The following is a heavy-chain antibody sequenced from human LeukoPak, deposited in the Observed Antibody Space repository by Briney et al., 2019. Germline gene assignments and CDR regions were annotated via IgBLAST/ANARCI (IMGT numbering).Heavy chain of an antibody. J-gene: IGHJ4*02. CDR1: GLTFSKYW. D-gene: IGHD4-17*01. V-gene: IGHV3-15*01. Sequence: GGSLRLSCAASGLTFSKYWMSWVRQLPGKGLEWVGRIKSKTDGGTTDYAAPVKGRFTISRDDSKNTLYLQMNSLKTEDTAVYYCTTEDLGDYPKFDYWGQGTLVTVSS. CDR2: IKSKTDGGTT. CDR3: TTEDLGDYPKFDY.